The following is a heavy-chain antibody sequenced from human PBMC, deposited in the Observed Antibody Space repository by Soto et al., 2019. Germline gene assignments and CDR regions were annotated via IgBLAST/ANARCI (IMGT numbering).Heavy chain of an antibody. CDR3: ARSNYDFWSGTTRYYYYYMDV. CDR1: GFTFSSYG. V-gene: IGHV3-33*01. CDR2: IWYDGSNK. D-gene: IGHD3-3*01. J-gene: IGHJ6*03. Sequence: GGSLRLSCAASGFTFSSYGMHWVRQAPGKGLESVAVIWYDGSNKYYADTVKGRFTISRDNSKNTLYLQMNSLRAEDTAVYYCARSNYDFWSGTTRYYYYYMDVWGKGTTVTVSS.